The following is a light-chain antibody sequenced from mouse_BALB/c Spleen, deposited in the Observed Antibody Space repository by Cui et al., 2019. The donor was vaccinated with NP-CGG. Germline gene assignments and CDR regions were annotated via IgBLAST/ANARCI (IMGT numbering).Light chain of an antibody. CDR2: GTN. J-gene: IGLJ1*01. Sequence: AVVTEACACTTSPGETVTLTCRSSTGAVTTSNYANWVQEKPDHLFTGLIGGTNNRAPGVPARFSGSLIGDKAALTITGAQTEDEAIYFCALWYSNHWVFGGGTKLTVL. CDR1: TGAVTTSNY. V-gene: IGLV1*01. CDR3: ALWYSNHWV.